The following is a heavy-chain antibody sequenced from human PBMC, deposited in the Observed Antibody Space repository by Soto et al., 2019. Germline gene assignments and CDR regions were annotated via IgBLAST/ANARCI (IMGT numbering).Heavy chain of an antibody. J-gene: IGHJ3*01. D-gene: IGHD6-19*01. Sequence: AEALKISCKGSGYSFTSYWIGWVRQMPGKGLEWTGIIYPGDSDTRYSPSFQGQVTISADKSISTAFLQWSSLKASDTAMYYCARSRRGAYSSGWDKPAGAYSYGIDVWGQGTKVTVS. CDR1: GYSFTSYW. CDR3: ARSRRGAYSSGWDKPAGAYSYGIDV. CDR2: IYPGDSDT. V-gene: IGHV5-51*01.